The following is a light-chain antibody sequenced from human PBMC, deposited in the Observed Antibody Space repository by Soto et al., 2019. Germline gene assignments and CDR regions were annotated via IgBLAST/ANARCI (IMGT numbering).Light chain of an antibody. CDR3: SSSAGSNNLGV. CDR2: EVS. V-gene: IGLV2-8*01. J-gene: IGLJ2*01. Sequence: QSVLTQPASVSGSPGQSLTISCTGDISDVGGYEYVSWYQQHPDKAPKLLIYEVSNRPSGVPDRFSGSKSGNTASLTVSGLQAEDEADYYCSSSAGSNNLGVFGGGTKVTVL. CDR1: ISDVGGYEY.